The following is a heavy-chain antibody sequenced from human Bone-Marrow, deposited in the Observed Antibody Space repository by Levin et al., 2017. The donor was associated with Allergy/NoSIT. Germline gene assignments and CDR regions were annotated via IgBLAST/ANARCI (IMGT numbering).Heavy chain of an antibody. CDR3: ARASVVVTNGPGHGLDV. Sequence: GGSLRLSCEASGLSFSSDSMNWVRRAPGKGLEWVASISSSSSYIYYADSVKGRFTISRDNAKDSVFLHMNSLRGDDSGIYYFARASVVVTNGPGHGLDVWGQGTTVTVSS. J-gene: IGHJ6*02. CDR1: GLSFSSDS. CDR2: ISSSSSYI. V-gene: IGHV3-21*01. D-gene: IGHD2-8*01.